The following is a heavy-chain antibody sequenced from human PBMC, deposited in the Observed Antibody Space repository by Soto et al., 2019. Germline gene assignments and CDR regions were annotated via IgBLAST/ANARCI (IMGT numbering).Heavy chain of an antibody. D-gene: IGHD4-17*01. CDR1: GYRFTAFW. Sequence: EFLRIPCRGSGYRFTAFWIGWVRQMPGKGLEWLGGIYPADSDSRYSPSFQGQVTISADKSINTAYLQWSSLRASDTAMYYCVTTVAFDYWGQGTLVTVSS. J-gene: IGHJ4*02. V-gene: IGHV5-51*01. CDR2: IYPADSDS. CDR3: VTTVAFDY.